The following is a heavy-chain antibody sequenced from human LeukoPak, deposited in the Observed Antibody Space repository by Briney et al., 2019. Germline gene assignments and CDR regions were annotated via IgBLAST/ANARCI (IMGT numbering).Heavy chain of an antibody. Sequence: ASVKVSCKASGYTFTGYYMHWVRQAPGQGLEWMGWINPNSGGTNYAQKFQGRVTMTRDTSTSTVYMELSSLRSEDTAVYYCARVRVRFLEWLSPFDPWGQGTLVTVSS. V-gene: IGHV1-2*02. CDR1: GYTFTGYY. J-gene: IGHJ5*02. D-gene: IGHD3-3*01. CDR2: INPNSGGT. CDR3: ARVRVRFLEWLSPFDP.